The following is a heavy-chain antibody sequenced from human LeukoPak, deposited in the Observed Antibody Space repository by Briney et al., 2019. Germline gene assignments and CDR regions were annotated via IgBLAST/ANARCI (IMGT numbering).Heavy chain of an antibody. CDR2: IKHDGSTK. D-gene: IGHD2-2*01. Sequence: PGGSLRLSCTVSGFTFSHYYMSWVRQAPGKGLEWVANIKHDGSTKNYVDSVKGRFTISRDNAKNSLYLQMNSLRGDDTAVYLCARDSAACYACAFDVWGQGTMVAVPS. J-gene: IGHJ3*01. CDR3: ARDSAACYACAFDV. CDR1: GFTFSHYY. V-gene: IGHV3-7*01.